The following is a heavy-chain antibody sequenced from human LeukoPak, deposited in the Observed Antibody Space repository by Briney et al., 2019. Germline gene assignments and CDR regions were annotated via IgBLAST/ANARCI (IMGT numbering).Heavy chain of an antibody. CDR2: INPDGSST. V-gene: IGHV3-74*01. D-gene: IGHD4-17*01. J-gene: IGHJ4*02. CDR1: GFTLSNYW. Sequence: GGSLRLSCAVSGFTLSNYWMHWVRQAPGKGLVWVSRINPDGSSTIYADSVKGRFTISRDNAKNTLYLQMNSLRVEDTAVYYCTRMVTTPRDWGQGTLVTVSS. CDR3: TRMVTTPRD.